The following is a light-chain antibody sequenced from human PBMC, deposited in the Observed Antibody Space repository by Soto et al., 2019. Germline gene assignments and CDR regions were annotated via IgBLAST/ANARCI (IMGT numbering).Light chain of an antibody. CDR1: SSDVGGYNY. V-gene: IGLV2-11*01. Sequence: QSALTQPRSVSGSPGQSVTISCTGTSSDVGGYNYVSWYQQHPGKAPKLMIYDVSKRPSGVPDRFSGSKSGNTASLTISGLQAEDEDDYYCCSYAGSYVWVFGGGTQLTVL. J-gene: IGLJ3*02. CDR2: DVS. CDR3: CSYAGSYVWV.